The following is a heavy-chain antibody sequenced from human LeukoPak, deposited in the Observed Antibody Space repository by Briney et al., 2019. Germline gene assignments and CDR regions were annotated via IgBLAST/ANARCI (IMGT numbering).Heavy chain of an antibody. CDR3: ARGRYYGGNTIDY. CDR1: GFTFSTSW. Sequence: GGSLRLSCAASGFTFSTSWMHWVCQAPGKGLVWVSRITSDGISTTYADSVKGRFTISRDNAKNTLYLQMNSLRAEDTAVYYCARGRYYGGNTIDYWGQGTLVTVSS. CDR2: ITSDGIST. V-gene: IGHV3-74*01. D-gene: IGHD4-23*01. J-gene: IGHJ4*02.